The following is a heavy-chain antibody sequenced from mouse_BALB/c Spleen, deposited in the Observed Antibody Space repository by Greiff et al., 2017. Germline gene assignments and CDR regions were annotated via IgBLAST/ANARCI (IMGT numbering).Heavy chain of an antibody. D-gene: IGHD1-1*01. CDR2: INSNGGST. CDR1: GFTFSSYY. J-gene: IGHJ4*01. V-gene: IGHV5-6-2*01. Sequence: EVKLVESGGGLVKLGGSLKLSCAASGFTFSSYYMSWVRQTPEKRLELVAAINSNGGSTYYPDTVKGRFTISRDNAKNTLYLQMSSLKSEDTALYYCARRGAYYDGAMDYWGQGTSVTVSS. CDR3: ARRGAYYDGAMDY.